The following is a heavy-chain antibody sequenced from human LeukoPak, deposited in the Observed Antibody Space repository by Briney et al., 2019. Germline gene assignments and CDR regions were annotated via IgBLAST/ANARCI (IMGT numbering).Heavy chain of an antibody. CDR1: GVSINSSY. CDR3: ARPRNYYHYMDV. J-gene: IGHJ6*03. V-gene: IGHV4-59*05. CDR2: IFYTGST. Sequence: PSETLSLTCTVSGVSINSSYWSWIRQPPRKGLEWIGSIFYTGSTYYNPSLKSRVIISVDTSKNQFSLKLSSVTAADTAVYYCARPRNYYHYMDVWGKGTTVTVSS.